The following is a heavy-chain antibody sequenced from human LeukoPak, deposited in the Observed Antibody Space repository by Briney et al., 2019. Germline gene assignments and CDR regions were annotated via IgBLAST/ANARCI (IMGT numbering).Heavy chain of an antibody. CDR3: AKAWSYYDSSGGDY. Sequence: GSLRLSCAASGFTFSDNYMSWIRQAPGKGLEWVSYISSSGNTTYNADSVKGRFSITRDNAKNSLYLQMNSLRAEDTAVYYCAKAWSYYDSSGGDYWGQGTLVTVSS. V-gene: IGHV3-11*01. CDR2: ISSSGNTT. J-gene: IGHJ4*02. CDR1: GFTFSDNY. D-gene: IGHD3-22*01.